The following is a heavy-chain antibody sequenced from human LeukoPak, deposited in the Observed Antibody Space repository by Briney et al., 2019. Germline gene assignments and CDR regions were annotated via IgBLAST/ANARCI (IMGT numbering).Heavy chain of an antibody. J-gene: IGHJ4*02. CDR1: GFTFNNYA. CDR2: ISGGGETT. V-gene: IGHV3-23*01. Sequence: PGGSLRLSCAASGFTFNNYATNWVRQPPGKGLEWVASISGGGETTYYADSAKGRFTISRDNSQNTLYLQMNSLRAEDTAVYYCARDYADYVGYFFFDYWGQGTLVTVSS. CDR3: ARDYADYVGYFFFDY. D-gene: IGHD4-17*01.